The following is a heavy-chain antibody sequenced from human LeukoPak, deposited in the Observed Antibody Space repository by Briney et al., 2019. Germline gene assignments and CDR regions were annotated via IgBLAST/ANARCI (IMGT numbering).Heavy chain of an antibody. Sequence: SETLSLTCTVSGGSISNYYWSWIRQPAGKGLEWIGRIYSSGSTYYNPSLKSRVTISVDTSKNQFSLELSSVTAADTAVYYCARGPVNGAYRANWFDPWGQGTLVTVSS. J-gene: IGHJ5*02. D-gene: IGHD2-8*01. CDR2: IYSSGST. CDR3: ARGPVNGAYRANWFDP. V-gene: IGHV4-4*07. CDR1: GGSISNYY.